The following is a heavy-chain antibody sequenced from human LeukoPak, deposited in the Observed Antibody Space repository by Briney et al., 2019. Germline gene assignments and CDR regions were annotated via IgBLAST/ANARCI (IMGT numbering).Heavy chain of an antibody. J-gene: IGHJ4*02. Sequence: GGSLRLSCAASGLTSSSYALSWVRQAPGKGLEWVAIISYDGSNKYYADSVKGRFTISRDNSKNTLYLQMNSLRDEDTAVYYCAKVPDRTYCTITSCYLDYWGQETLVTVSS. CDR2: ISYDGSNK. D-gene: IGHD2-2*01. V-gene: IGHV3-30*18. CDR3: AKVPDRTYCTITSCYLDY. CDR1: GLTSSSYA.